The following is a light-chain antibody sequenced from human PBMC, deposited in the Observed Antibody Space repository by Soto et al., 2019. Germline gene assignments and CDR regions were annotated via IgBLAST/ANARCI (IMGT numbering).Light chain of an antibody. CDR2: RAS. CDR3: QQYDTYSRT. CDR1: QSISNW. V-gene: IGKV1-5*03. J-gene: IGKJ1*01. Sequence: DIPMTQSPSTLSASVGDRVTITCRASQSISNWLAWYQQKPGKAPKLLIYRASNFESGVPSRFSGSGSGTEFTLTISSLQPDDFATYYCQQYDTYSRTFGQGTKVEIK.